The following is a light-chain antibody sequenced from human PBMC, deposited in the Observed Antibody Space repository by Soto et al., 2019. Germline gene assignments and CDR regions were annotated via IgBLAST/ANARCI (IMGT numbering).Light chain of an antibody. Sequence: EIVMTQSPATLSVSPGERATLSCRASQSVSSNLAWYQQKPGQTPKLLIYVASTRATGIPARFSGSGSGTEXXLTISXXQSXXXXXXXXXXXXVWPLTFGGGTKVEFK. CDR3: XXXXVWPLT. CDR1: QSVSSN. CDR2: VAS. J-gene: IGKJ4*01. V-gene: IGKV3-15*01.